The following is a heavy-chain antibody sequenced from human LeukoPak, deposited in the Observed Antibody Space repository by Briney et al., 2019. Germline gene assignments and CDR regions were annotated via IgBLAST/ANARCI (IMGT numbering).Heavy chain of an antibody. CDR1: GFTFSSYA. D-gene: IGHD2-2*01. CDR2: ISGGGGST. J-gene: IGHJ4*02. CDR3: ARSYCSSTSSSLCL. Sequence: PGGSLRLSCAASGFTFSSYAMNWVRQAPGKGLEWVSSISGGGGSTYYADPVKGRFTISRDNSKNTLYLQMNSLRAEDTAVYYCARSYCSSTSSSLCLWGQGTLVTVSS. V-gene: IGHV3-23*01.